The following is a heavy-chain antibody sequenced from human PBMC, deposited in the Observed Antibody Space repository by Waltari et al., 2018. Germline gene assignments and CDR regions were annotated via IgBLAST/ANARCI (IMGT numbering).Heavy chain of an antibody. D-gene: IGHD1-1*01. CDR1: GYIFSGYY. CDR2: INPNTGGT. Sequence: QVQLVQSGAEVKKPGASVKVSCKASGYIFSGYYIHWVRQAPGQGLEWMGGINPNTGGTTYAQKFQGRVTMTRDTSISTAYMELSSLRSDDTAVYYCARGTEGYWGQGTLVTVSS. CDR3: ARGTEGY. J-gene: IGHJ4*02. V-gene: IGHV1-2*02.